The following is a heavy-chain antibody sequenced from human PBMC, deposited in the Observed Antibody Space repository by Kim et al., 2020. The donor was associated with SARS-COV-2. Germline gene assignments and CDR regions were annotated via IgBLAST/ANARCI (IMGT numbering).Heavy chain of an antibody. CDR3: ARGVRPDY. J-gene: IGHJ4*02. V-gene: IGHV3-33*01. CDR1: GFTFSDYG. CDR2: IWYDASNK. Sequence: GGSLRLFCAASGFTFSDYGIHWVRQAPGKGLEWVAFIWYDASNKNYADSVKGRFTISRDNSKNTLSLQMNSLRAEDTAVYYCARGVRPDYWGQGTLVTVSS. D-gene: IGHD1-1*01.